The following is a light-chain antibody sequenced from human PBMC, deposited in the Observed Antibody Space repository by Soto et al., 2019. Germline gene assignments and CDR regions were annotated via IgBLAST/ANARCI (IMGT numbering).Light chain of an antibody. J-gene: IGLJ2*01. CDR2: DVN. Sequence: QSALTQPRSVSGSPGQSVTISCTGTNNDVGFYNYVSWYQQQLGKAPKLLIYDVNKRPSGVPPRFSGSKSANTASLTISGLQAAEEADYYCNSYAGGLVLFGGGTKLTVL. CDR1: NNDVGFYNY. CDR3: NSYAGGLVL. V-gene: IGLV2-11*01.